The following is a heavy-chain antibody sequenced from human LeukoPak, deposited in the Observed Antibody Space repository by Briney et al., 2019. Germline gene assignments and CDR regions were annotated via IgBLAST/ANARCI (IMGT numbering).Heavy chain of an antibody. CDR3: ARQAESRIAVAATGLYYFDY. CDR1: GGSISSGDYY. Sequence: SSETLSLTCTVSGGSISSGDYYWGWIRQPPGKGLEWIGTIYYTGSTYYNPSLKSRVTISVDRSKNQFTLKLRSVTAADTAVYYCARQAESRIAVAATGLYYFDYWGQGTLVTVSS. J-gene: IGHJ4*02. CDR2: IYYTGST. D-gene: IGHD6-19*01. V-gene: IGHV4-39*01.